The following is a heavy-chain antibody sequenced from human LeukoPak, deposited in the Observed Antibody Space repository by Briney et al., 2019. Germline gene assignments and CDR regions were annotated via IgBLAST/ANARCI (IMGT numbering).Heavy chain of an antibody. CDR2: LYYSGST. CDR3: AKGGGDPYYYYAMDV. CDR1: GGSISSYY. D-gene: IGHD2-21*02. Sequence: SETLSLTCTVSGGSISSYYWSWIRQPPGKGLECIGYLYYSGSTNYSPSLKSRVTISVDTSKNQFSLKLTSVTAADTAVYYCAKGGGDPYYYYAMDVWGQGTTVTVSS. J-gene: IGHJ6*02. V-gene: IGHV4-59*08.